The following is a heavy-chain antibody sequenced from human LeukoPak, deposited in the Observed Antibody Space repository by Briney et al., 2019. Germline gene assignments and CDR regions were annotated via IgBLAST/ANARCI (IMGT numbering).Heavy chain of an antibody. V-gene: IGHV1-18*01. CDR1: GYTFSSYG. CDR2: ISAYNGKT. J-gene: IGHJ4*02. Sequence: ASVKVSCKASGYTFSSYGISWVRQAPGQGLEWMAWISAYNGKTIYAQKLRGRVTMTTDTSTSTAYMELRSLRSDDTAIYYCARDRNPYYDGSGYGYCWGQGTLVTVSS. CDR3: ARDRNPYYDGSGYGYC. D-gene: IGHD3-22*01.